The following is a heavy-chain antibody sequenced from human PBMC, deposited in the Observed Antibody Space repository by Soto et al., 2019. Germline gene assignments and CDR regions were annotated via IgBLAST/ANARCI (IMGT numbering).Heavy chain of an antibody. CDR3: ARDSGSWPSWFDP. Sequence: GGSLRLSCAASGFTFSSYGMHWVRQAPGKGLEWVSYISSSSSTIHYADSVKGRFSVSRDNAKNSLYLQVNSLRAEDTAVYYCARDSGSWPSWFDPWGQGTQVTVSS. V-gene: IGHV3-48*01. CDR1: GFTFSSYG. CDR2: ISSSSSTI. D-gene: IGHD1-26*01. J-gene: IGHJ5*02.